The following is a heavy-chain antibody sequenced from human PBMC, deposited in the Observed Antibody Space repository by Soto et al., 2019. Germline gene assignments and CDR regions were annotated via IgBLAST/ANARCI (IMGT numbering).Heavy chain of an antibody. D-gene: IGHD3-16*01. Sequence: EVQLLESGGGLVQPGGSLRLSCAASGFTFSSYAMSWVRQAPGKGLEWVSAISGSGGSTYYADSVKGRFTISRDNSKNTLYLQMNSLRAEDTAVYYCAKDLYTGPRLAQLRNAFDIWGQGTMVTVSS. CDR3: AKDLYTGPRLAQLRNAFDI. J-gene: IGHJ3*02. CDR2: ISGSGGST. CDR1: GFTFSSYA. V-gene: IGHV3-23*01.